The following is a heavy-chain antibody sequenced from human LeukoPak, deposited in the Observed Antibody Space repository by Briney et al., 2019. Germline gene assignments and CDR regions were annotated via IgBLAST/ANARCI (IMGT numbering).Heavy chain of an antibody. CDR2: ISYDGSNK. D-gene: IGHD3-9*01. CDR1: GFTFSSYG. CDR3: AKEAHYDILTGYSYYFDY. J-gene: IGHJ4*02. V-gene: IGHV3-30*18. Sequence: GGSLRLSCAASGFTFSSYGMHWVRQAPGKGLEWVAVISYDGSNKYYADSVKGRFTISRDNSKNTLYLQMNSLRAEDTAVYYCAKEAHYDILTGYSYYFDYWGQGTLVTVSS.